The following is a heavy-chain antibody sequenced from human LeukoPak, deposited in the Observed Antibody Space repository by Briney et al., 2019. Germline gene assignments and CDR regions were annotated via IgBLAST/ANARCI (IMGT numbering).Heavy chain of an antibody. CDR2: ISSSGSTI. D-gene: IGHD3-9*01. V-gene: IGHV3-11*04. CDR3: ARGDYDILTGYYGVTPDY. J-gene: IGHJ4*02. CDR1: GFTFSDYY. Sequence: GGSLRLSCAASGFTFSDYYMSWIRQAPGKGLEWVSYISSSGSTIYYADSVKGRFTISRDNAKNSLYLQMNSLRAEDTAVYYCARGDYDILTGYYGVTPDYWGQGTLVTVSS.